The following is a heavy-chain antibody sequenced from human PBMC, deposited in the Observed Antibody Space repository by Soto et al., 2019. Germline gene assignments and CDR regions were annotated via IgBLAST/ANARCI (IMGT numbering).Heavy chain of an antibody. CDR2: VRSKADGGTT. Sequence: GSLRLSCAASGFTFANAWMSWVRQAPGKGLEWVGRVRSKADGGTTDYAAPVKGRFTISRDDSENTLYLQMNSLKIDDTAVYYCRRDWDYPVLWGQGTLVTVSS. CDR1: GFTFANAW. D-gene: IGHD1-7*01. J-gene: IGHJ4*02. CDR3: RRDWDYPVL. V-gene: IGHV3-15*01.